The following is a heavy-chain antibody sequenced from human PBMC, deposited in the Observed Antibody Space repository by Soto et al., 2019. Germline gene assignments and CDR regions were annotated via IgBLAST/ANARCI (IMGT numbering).Heavy chain of an antibody. J-gene: IGHJ6*02. CDR1: GFTFSSYG. D-gene: IGHD6-6*01. CDR3: ARDLNWAVAARPYYYGMDV. Sequence: GGSLRLSCAASGFTFSSYGMHWVRQASGKGLEWVAVIWYDGSNKYYADSVKGRFTISRDNSKNTLYLQMNSLRAEDTAVYYCARDLNWAVAARPYYYGMDVWGQGTTVTVSS. V-gene: IGHV3-33*01. CDR2: IWYDGSNK.